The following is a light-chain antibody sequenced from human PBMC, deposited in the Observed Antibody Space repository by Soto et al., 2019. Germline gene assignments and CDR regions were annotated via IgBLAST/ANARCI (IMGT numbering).Light chain of an antibody. J-gene: IGKJ5*01. V-gene: IGKV1-5*01. CDR1: QSISSY. CDR2: DAS. Sequence: DIQMTQSPSSLSASVGDRVTITCRASQSISSYLNWYQQKPGKAPKLLIYDASSLESGVPSRFSVSGPGTEFTLTISCLHPDDFATYNCQQYDNYDITFGQGTRLEIK. CDR3: QQYDNYDIT.